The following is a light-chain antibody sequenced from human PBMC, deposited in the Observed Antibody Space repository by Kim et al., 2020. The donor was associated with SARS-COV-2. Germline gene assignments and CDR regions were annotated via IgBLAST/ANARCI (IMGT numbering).Light chain of an antibody. CDR3: QVWDRGSDPRPYV. CDR2: YDS. J-gene: IGLJ1*01. V-gene: IGLV3-21*04. CDR1: NIGRKS. Sequence: KTARMSCGGDNIGRKSVPWYQQKSGQAPVLIIFYDSDRPSGIPERFSGSNSGNTATLTISGVEAGDEADYYCQVWDRGSDPRPYVFGTGTKVTVL.